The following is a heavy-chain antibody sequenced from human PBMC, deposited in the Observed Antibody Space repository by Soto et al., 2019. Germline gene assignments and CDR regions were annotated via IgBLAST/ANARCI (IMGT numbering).Heavy chain of an antibody. CDR2: IYPGDSDT. CDR3: APSIFDHVMDV. V-gene: IGHV5-51*01. CDR1: GYTVTSYW. Sequence: GVSLQLSCKGSGYTVTSYWIGWGRQMPRKGLEWMGIIYPGDSDTKYNPSFQGQVTISADKSITTTYLQWSSLKASDTAIYYCAPSIFDHVMDVCGQGTTVTVSS. J-gene: IGHJ6*02.